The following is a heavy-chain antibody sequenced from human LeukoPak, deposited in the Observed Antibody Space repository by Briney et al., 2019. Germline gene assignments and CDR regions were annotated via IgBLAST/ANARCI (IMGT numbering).Heavy chain of an antibody. CDR1: GGSISSYY. CDR2: IYYSGST. Sequence: SETLSLTCTASGGSISSYYWSWIRQPPGKGLEWIGYIYYSGSTNYNPSLKSRVTISVDTSKNQFSLKLSSVTAADTAVYYCARLKGYSSGWYPSYYFDYWGQGTLVTVSS. V-gene: IGHV4-59*01. J-gene: IGHJ4*02. CDR3: ARLKGYSSGWYPSYYFDY. D-gene: IGHD6-19*01.